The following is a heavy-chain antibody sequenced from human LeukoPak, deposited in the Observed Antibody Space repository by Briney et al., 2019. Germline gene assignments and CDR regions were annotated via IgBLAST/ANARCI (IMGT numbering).Heavy chain of an antibody. J-gene: IGHJ3*02. CDR3: AKLTTVVTPRAFDI. V-gene: IGHV5-51*01. D-gene: IGHD4-23*01. Sequence: GKPLKISCQGSGYIFTSYWIAWVRQMPGKGLEWMGISIHVNSDTRYSPSFPGHVTISADTSINTAYLQLSSLKASDTDMYYCAKLTTVVTPRAFDIWGLGTLVLVS. CDR2: SIHVNSDT. CDR1: GYIFTSYW.